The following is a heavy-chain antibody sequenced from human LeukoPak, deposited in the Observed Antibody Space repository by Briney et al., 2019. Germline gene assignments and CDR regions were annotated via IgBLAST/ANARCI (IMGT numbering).Heavy chain of an antibody. CDR1: EFTFSDYW. V-gene: IGHV3-7*01. CDR3: ARILGGDEGADY. Sequence: GGSLRLSCAASEFTFSDYWMTWVRQAPGKGLEWVANVNQDGNNKNYVESVKGRFTISRDNAKNSLYLQMNSLIAEDTAVYYCARILGGDEGADYWGQGTLVTVSS. CDR2: VNQDGNNK. J-gene: IGHJ4*02. D-gene: IGHD1-26*01.